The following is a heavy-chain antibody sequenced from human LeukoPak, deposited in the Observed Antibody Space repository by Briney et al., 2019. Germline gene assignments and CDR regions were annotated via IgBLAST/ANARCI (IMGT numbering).Heavy chain of an antibody. V-gene: IGHV1-2*02. CDR2: INPNSGGT. Sequence: ASVKVSCKASGYTFTGYYMHWVRQAPGQGLEWMGWINPNSGGTNYAQKFQGRVTMTRDTSISTAYMELRSLRSDDTAVYYCARYLSVEAAISGYYYYYMDVWGKGTTVTVSS. D-gene: IGHD2-2*02. J-gene: IGHJ6*03. CDR3: ARYLSVEAAISGYYYYYMDV. CDR1: GYTFTGYY.